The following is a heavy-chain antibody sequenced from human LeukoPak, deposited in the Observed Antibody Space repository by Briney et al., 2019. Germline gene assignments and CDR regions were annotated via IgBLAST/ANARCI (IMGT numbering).Heavy chain of an antibody. D-gene: IGHD3-22*01. CDR1: GFTFSSYG. CDR2: ISYDGSNK. J-gene: IGHJ3*02. CDR3: ANGYYYDSSGYYDDAFDI. V-gene: IGHV3-30*18. Sequence: GRSLRLSCAASGFTFSSYGMHWVRQAPGKGLEWVAVISYDGSNKYYADSVKVRFTISRDNSKNTLYLQMNSLRAEDTAVYYCANGYYYDSSGYYDDAFDIWGQGTMVTVSS.